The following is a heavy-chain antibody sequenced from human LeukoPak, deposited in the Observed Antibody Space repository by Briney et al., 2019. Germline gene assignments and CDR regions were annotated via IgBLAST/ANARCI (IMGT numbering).Heavy chain of an antibody. V-gene: IGHV3-9*01. CDR3: ARGLGYYCETSGYCDY. J-gene: IGHJ4*02. CDR2: INWNSSGI. D-gene: IGHD3-22*01. Sequence: GGSLRLSCAASGFNFDTYAMHWVRQAPGKGLEWVSGINWNSSGIDYADSVKGRFTISRDNIHNSLYLQMNSLRAEATALYYCARGLGYYCETSGYCDYWGQGTLVTVSS. CDR1: GFNFDTYA.